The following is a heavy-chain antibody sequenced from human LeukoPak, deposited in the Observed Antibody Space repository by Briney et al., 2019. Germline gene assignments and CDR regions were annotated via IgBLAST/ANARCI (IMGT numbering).Heavy chain of an antibody. V-gene: IGHV3-53*01. D-gene: IGHD4-11*01. Sequence: GGSLRLSCAASGFTVSSNYMSWVRQAPGKGLEWVSVIYSGGSTYYADSVKGRFTISRDNSKNTLYLQMNSLRAEDTAVYYCARGATVSTVGYYYYMDVWGKGTTVTVSS. CDR3: ARGATVSTVGYYYYMDV. CDR2: IYSGGST. CDR1: GFTVSSNY. J-gene: IGHJ6*03.